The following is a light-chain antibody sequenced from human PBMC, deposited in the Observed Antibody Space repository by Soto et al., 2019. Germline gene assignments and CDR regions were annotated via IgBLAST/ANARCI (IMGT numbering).Light chain of an antibody. Sequence: QSALTQPRSVSGSPGQSVTISCTGTGNDVGAYNYVSWYQQHPGRPPKLMIYEVSNRPSGVSNRFSGSKSGNTASLTISGLQAEDEADYYCSSYTSMTTLVFGTGTKVTVL. CDR3: SSYTSMTTLV. V-gene: IGLV2-14*01. CDR1: GNDVGAYNY. CDR2: EVS. J-gene: IGLJ1*01.